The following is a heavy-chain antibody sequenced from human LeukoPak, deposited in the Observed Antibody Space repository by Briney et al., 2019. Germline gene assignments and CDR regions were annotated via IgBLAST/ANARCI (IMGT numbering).Heavy chain of an antibody. CDR2: IIPIFGTA. CDR3: ARDSSTMVRGVIGGTWFDP. CDR1: GGTFSSYA. Sequence: ASVKVSCKASGGTFSSYAISWVRQAPGQGLEWMGGIIPIFGTANYAQKFQGRVTMTRDTSTSTVYMELSSLRSEDTAVYYCARDSSTMVRGVIGGTWFDPWGQGTLVTVSS. D-gene: IGHD3-10*01. V-gene: IGHV1-69*05. J-gene: IGHJ5*02.